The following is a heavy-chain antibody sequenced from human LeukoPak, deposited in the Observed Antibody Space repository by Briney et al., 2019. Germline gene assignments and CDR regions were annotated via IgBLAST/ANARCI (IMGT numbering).Heavy chain of an antibody. Sequence: SETLSLTCTVSGGSISSYYWSWIRQPAGKGLEWIGRIYTSGSTNYNPSLKSRVTMSVDTSKNQFSLKLSSVTAADTAVYYCARGDFFGDLVSYWYFDLWGRGTLVTVSS. V-gene: IGHV4-4*07. CDR1: GGSISSYY. CDR2: IYTSGST. J-gene: IGHJ2*01. CDR3: ARGDFFGDLVSYWYFDL. D-gene: IGHD3-10*01.